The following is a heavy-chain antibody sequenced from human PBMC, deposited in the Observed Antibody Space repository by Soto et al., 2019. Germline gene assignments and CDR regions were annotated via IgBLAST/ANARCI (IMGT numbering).Heavy chain of an antibody. D-gene: IGHD4-17*01. CDR1: GGTFSSYT. J-gene: IGHJ4*02. V-gene: IGHV1-69*13. CDR2: IIPTFGTA. Sequence: SVKVSCKASGGTFSSYTISWVRQAPGQGLEWMGGIIPTFGTANYAQKFQGRVTITADESTSTAYMELSSLRSEDTAVYYCARTKTTVTTNLVPFDYWGQGTLVTVSS. CDR3: ARTKTTVTTNLVPFDY.